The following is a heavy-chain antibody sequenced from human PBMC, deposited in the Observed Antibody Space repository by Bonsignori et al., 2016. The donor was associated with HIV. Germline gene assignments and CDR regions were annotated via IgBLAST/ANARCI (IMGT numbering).Heavy chain of an antibody. D-gene: IGHD2-2*01. J-gene: IGHJ4*01. CDR1: GGFISSSNYY. CDR2: FYSGAST. CDR3: ARTVHCSSTSCYVAVFDS. V-gene: IGHV4-39*01. Sequence: QLQLQESGPGLVKPSETLSLTCTVSGGFISSSNYYWGWIRQTPGKGLEWIGSFYSGASTYYNPSLKSRVSISVEASKNQFSLHVNSVTAADTAVYYCARTVHCSSTSCYVAVFDSWGQEPWSPS.